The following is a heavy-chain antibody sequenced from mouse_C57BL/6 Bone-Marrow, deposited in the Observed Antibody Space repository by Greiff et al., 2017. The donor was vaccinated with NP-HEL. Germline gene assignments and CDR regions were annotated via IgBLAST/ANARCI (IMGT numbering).Heavy chain of an antibody. CDR3: ARKRAYYYGSSPSYWYFDV. D-gene: IGHD1-1*01. Sequence: QVQLQQSGPGLVAPSQSLSITCTVSGFSLTSYAISWVRQPPGKGLEWLGVIWTGGGTNYNSALKSRLSISKDNSKSQVFLKMNSLQTYDTARYYCARKRAYYYGSSPSYWYFDVWGTGTTVTVSS. CDR1: GFSLTSYA. J-gene: IGHJ1*03. V-gene: IGHV2-9-1*01. CDR2: IWTGGGT.